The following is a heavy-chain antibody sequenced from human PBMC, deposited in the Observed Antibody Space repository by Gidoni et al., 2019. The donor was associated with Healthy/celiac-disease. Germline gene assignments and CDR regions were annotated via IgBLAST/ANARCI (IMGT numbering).Heavy chain of an antibody. CDR3: AKERESIHWFDP. CDR1: GFTFSSYA. Sequence: VLLLESGGGLVQPGGSLRRSCAASGFTFSSYAMSWVRQAPGKGLEWVSAISGSGGSTYYADAGKGRFTISRDNSKNTLYLQMNSLRAEDTAVYYCAKERESIHWFDPWGQGTLVTVSS. D-gene: IGHD3-10*01. CDR2: ISGSGGST. J-gene: IGHJ5*02. V-gene: IGHV3-23*01.